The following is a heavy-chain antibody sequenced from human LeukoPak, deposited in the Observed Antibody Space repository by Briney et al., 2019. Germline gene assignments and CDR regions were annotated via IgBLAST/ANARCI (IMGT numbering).Heavy chain of an antibody. Sequence: PSETLSLTCAVYGGSFSGYYWSWIRQPSGKGLEWIGEINHSGSTNYNPSLKSRVTISVDTSKNQFSLKLSSVTAADTAVYYCARLGMITFGGVIAKDYFDYWGQGTLVTVSS. D-gene: IGHD3-16*02. CDR2: INHSGST. J-gene: IGHJ4*02. V-gene: IGHV4-34*01. CDR3: ARLGMITFGGVIAKDYFDY. CDR1: GGSFSGYY.